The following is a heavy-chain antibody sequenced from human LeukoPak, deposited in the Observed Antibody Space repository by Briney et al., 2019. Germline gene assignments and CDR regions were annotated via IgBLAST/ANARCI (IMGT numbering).Heavy chain of an antibody. V-gene: IGHV1-46*01. CDR3: ARVPSSGWYDY. Sequence: ASVKVSCKASGYTFTSYYMRWVRQAPGQGLEWMGIINPSGGSTSYAQKFQGRVTMTRDTSTSTVYMELSSLRSEDTAVYYCARVPSSGWYDYWGQGTLVTVSS. CDR2: INPSGGST. D-gene: IGHD6-19*01. CDR1: GYTFTSYY. J-gene: IGHJ4*02.